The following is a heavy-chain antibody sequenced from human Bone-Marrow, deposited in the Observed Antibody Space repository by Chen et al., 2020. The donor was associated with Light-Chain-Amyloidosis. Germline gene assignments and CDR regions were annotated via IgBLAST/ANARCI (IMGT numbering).Heavy chain of an antibody. V-gene: IGHV3-23*04. Sequence: EVQLVESGGGLVQPGGSLRLSWATSGFNFSSVGMSWVRQAPGKGLEWVSTVIGSTVSTYYAGAVKGRFIISSDNSKSTLYLQMSSLRAGDTAVYFCTRKGGYFDFWGQGSLVTVSS. CDR2: VIGSTVST. CDR1: GFNFSSVG. D-gene: IGHD3-10*01. J-gene: IGHJ4*02. CDR3: TRKGGYFDF.